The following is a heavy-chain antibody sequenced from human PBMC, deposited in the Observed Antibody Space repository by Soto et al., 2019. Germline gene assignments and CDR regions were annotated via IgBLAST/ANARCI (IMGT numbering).Heavy chain of an antibody. Sequence: WESLKNSGRPSGYRFTSYWIAWVRQMPGKGLEWMGIIFPSDSDTRYSPSFQGQVTISADRSTSTVFLQWASLKASDTAVYFCARKDKSGYFNWFDPWGQGTLVTVSS. CDR2: IFPSDSDT. CDR3: ARKDKSGYFNWFDP. V-gene: IGHV5-51*01. J-gene: IGHJ5*02. CDR1: GYRFTSYW. D-gene: IGHD3-22*01.